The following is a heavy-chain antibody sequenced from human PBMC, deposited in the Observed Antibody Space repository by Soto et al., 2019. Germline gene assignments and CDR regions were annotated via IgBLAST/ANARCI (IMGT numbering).Heavy chain of an antibody. CDR2: IYYSGST. J-gene: IGHJ5*02. D-gene: IGHD2-8*01. V-gene: IGHV4-31*03. Sequence: SETLSLTCTVSGGSISSGGYYWSWIRQHPGKGLEWIGYIYYSGSTYYNPSLKSRVTISVDTSKNQFSLKLSSVTAADTAVYYCARYCTNGVCYTNWFDPWGQGTLVTVSS. CDR3: ARYCTNGVCYTNWFDP. CDR1: GGSISSGGYY.